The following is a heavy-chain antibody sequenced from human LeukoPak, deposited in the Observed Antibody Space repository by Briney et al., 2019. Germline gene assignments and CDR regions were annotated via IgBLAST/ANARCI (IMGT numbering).Heavy chain of an antibody. CDR2: IYYSGST. Sequence: SETLSLTCTVSGGSISSYYWSWIRQPPGKGLEWIGYIYYSGSTYYNPSLKSRVTISVDTSKNQFSLKLSSVTAADTAVYYCARPLLGSGLTVDAFDIWGQGTMVTVSS. CDR1: GGSISSYY. J-gene: IGHJ3*02. D-gene: IGHD6-19*01. V-gene: IGHV4-59*12. CDR3: ARPLLGSGLTVDAFDI.